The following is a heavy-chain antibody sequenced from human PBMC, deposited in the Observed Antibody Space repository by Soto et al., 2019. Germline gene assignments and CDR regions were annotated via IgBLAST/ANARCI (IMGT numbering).Heavy chain of an antibody. V-gene: IGHV1-69*13. CDR2: IIPIFGTA. CDR1: GGTFSSYA. J-gene: IGHJ6*02. Sequence: SVKVSFKASGGTFSSYAISWLRQAPGQGLEWMGGIIPIFGTANYAQKFQGRVTITADESTSTAYMELSSLRSEDTAVYYCASPASDFWSGYPYGMDVWGQGTTVTVSS. CDR3: ASPASDFWSGYPYGMDV. D-gene: IGHD3-3*01.